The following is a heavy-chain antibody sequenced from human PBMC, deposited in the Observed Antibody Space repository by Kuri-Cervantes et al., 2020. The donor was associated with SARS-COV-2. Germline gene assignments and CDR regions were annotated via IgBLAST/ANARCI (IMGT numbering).Heavy chain of an antibody. D-gene: IGHD3-22*01. Sequence: ASVKVSCKASAYTFNDYYIHWVRQAPGQGLEWMGWINPNSGGTNYAQKFQGWVTMTRDTSISTVYMELSRLRSDDTAVYYCARSTSFRRLVVISQGGAFDIWGQGTMVTVSS. CDR1: AYTFNDYY. V-gene: IGHV1-2*04. CDR2: INPNSGGT. CDR3: ARSTSFRRLVVISQGGAFDI. J-gene: IGHJ3*02.